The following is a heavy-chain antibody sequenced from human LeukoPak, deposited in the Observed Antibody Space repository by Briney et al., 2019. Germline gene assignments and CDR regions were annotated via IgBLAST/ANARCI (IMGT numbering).Heavy chain of an antibody. D-gene: IGHD6-19*01. J-gene: IGHJ3*02. CDR3: ARADVAVAGTEAFDI. Sequence: GASVKVSCKASGYTFTSYAMHWVRQAPGQRLEWMGWINAGNGSTKYSQKFQGRVTITRDTSASTAYMELSSLSSEDTAVYYCARADVAVAGTEAFDIWGQGTMVTVSS. CDR1: GYTFTSYA. V-gene: IGHV1-3*01. CDR2: INAGNGST.